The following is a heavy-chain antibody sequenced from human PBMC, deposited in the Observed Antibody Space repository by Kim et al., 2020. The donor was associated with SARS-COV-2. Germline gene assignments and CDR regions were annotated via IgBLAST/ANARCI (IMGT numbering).Heavy chain of an antibody. CDR2: ISGSGGST. D-gene: IGHD2-15*01. J-gene: IGHJ6*02. CDR1: GFTFSSYA. V-gene: IGHV3-23*01. CDR3: ARHCSGGSCYFGTNYYYYGMDV. Sequence: GGSLRLSCAASGFTFSSYAMSWVRQAPGKGLEWVSAISGSGGSTYYADSVKGRFTISRDNSKNTLYLQMNSLRAEDTAVYYCARHCSGGSCYFGTNYYYYGMDVWGQGTTVTVSS.